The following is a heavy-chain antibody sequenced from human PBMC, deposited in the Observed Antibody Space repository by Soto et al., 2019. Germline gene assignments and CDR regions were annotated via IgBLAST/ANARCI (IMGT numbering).Heavy chain of an antibody. D-gene: IGHD3-10*01. CDR2: MNTNRGDT. V-gene: IGHV1-8*01. J-gene: IGHJ5*02. Sequence: QAHLVQSGAEVKKPGASVKVSCKASGYTFTNYDINWVRQATGQGPEWLGWMNTNRGDTGYAQKFQGRVTLTRDTSRTTAYLELNNLAFEDTAVYYCARNPPLTGWFDPWGQGTLVIVSS. CDR3: ARNPPLTGWFDP. CDR1: GYTFTNYD.